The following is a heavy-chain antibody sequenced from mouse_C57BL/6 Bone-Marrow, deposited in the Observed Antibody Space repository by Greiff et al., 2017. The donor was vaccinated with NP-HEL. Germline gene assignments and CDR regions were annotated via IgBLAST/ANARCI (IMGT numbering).Heavy chain of an antibody. V-gene: IGHV5-16*01. D-gene: IGHD2-3*01. CDR1: GFTFSDYY. Sequence: VMLVESEGGLVQPGSSMKLSCTASGFTFSDYYMAWVRQVPEKGLEWVANINYDGSSTYYLDSLKSRFIISRDNAKNILYLQMSSLKSEDTATYYCARDRWLPWYFDVWGTGTTVTVSS. CDR2: INYDGSST. CDR3: ARDRWLPWYFDV. J-gene: IGHJ1*03.